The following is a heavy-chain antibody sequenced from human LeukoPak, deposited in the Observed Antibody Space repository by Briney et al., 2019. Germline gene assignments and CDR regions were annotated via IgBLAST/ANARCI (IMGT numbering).Heavy chain of an antibody. D-gene: IGHD5-18*01. CDR3: ARDQVDTAMVNWFDP. CDR2: IIPIFGTA. Sequence: SVKVSCKASGGTFSSYAISWVRQAPGQGLEWMGGIIPIFGTANYAQKFQGRVTITADESTSTAYMELSSLRSEDTAVYYCARDQVDTAMVNWFDPWGQGTLVTVSS. J-gene: IGHJ5*02. V-gene: IGHV1-69*13. CDR1: GGTFSSYA.